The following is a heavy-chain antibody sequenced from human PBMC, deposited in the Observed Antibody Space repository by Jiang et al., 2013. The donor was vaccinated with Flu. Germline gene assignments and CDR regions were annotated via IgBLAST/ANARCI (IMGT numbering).Heavy chain of an antibody. D-gene: IGHD1-14*01. J-gene: IGHJ6*03. Sequence: QLLESGGGLVQPGGSLRLSCAASGFTFSSYWMSWVRQAPGKGLEWVANIKQDGSEKYYVDSVKGRFTISRDNAKNSLYLQMNSLRAEDTAVYYCARGPGSPYYYYYYMDVWGKGTTVTASS. CDR1: GFTFSSYW. CDR3: ARGPGSPYYYYYYMDV. CDR2: IKQDGSEK. V-gene: IGHV3-7*03.